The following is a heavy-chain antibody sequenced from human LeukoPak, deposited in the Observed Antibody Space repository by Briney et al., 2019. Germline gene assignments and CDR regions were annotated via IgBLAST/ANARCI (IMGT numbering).Heavy chain of an antibody. CDR2: MYYSGST. D-gene: IGHD3-3*01. Sequence: SETLSLTCTVSGRSISSSSYYWGCIRQPPGKGLEWIGGMYYSGSTYYNPSLKSRVIISVDTSKNQFSLKLRSVTAADTAVYYCASSITIFGVVLRTIYFDYWGQGILVTVSS. CDR3: ASSITIFGVVLRTIYFDY. CDR1: GRSISSSSYY. V-gene: IGHV4-39*01. J-gene: IGHJ4*02.